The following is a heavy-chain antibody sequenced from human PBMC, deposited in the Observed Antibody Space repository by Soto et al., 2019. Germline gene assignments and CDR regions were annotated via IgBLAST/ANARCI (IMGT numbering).Heavy chain of an antibody. J-gene: IGHJ4*02. CDR2: MHPNSGYT. CDR3: ARGVEYIVATVDY. V-gene: IGHV1-8*01. D-gene: IGHD5-12*01. CDR1: GYTFTSYD. Sequence: QVQLVQSGAEVKKPGASVKVSCKDSGYTFTSYDINWVRQATGQVLEWMGWMHPNSGYTGYAQKFQGRVNMTRNTSISTAYMELSTLRAEDTAVYYCARGVEYIVATVDYWGQGTLVTVSS.